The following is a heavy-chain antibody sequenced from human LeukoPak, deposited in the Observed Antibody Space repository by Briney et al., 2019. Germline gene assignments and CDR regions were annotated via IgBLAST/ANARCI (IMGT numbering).Heavy chain of an antibody. CDR3: ARDVPRGTGYMDV. CDR1: GGSINSGSFY. Sequence: SETLSLTCTVSGGSINSGSFYWSWIRQPPGKGLEWIGYIYYSGSTSSNPSLKSRVTISVDTSKNQFSLRLKYVTAADTAVYYCARDVPRGTGYMDVWGKGTTVTVSS. V-gene: IGHV4-61*01. D-gene: IGHD3-10*01. CDR2: IYYSGST. J-gene: IGHJ6*03.